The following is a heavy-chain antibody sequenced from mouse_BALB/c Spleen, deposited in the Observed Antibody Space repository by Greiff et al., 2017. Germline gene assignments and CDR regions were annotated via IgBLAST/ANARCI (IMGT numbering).Heavy chain of an antibody. V-gene: IGHV5-6*02. CDR3: ARLENYYGYYSMDY. CDR2: ISSGGSYT. CDR1: GFTFSSYG. Sequence: DVKLVESGGDLVKPGGSLKLSCAASGFTFSSYGMSWVRQTPDKRLEWVATISSGGSYTYYPDSVKGRFTISRDNAKNTLYLQMSSLKSEDTAMYYCARLENYYGYYSMDYWGQGTSVTVSS. D-gene: IGHD1-2*01. J-gene: IGHJ4*01.